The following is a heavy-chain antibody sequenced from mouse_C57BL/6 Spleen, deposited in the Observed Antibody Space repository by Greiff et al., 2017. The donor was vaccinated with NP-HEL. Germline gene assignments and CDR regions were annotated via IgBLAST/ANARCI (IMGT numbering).Heavy chain of an antibody. Sequence: VKLQESGPELVKPGASVKLSCKASGYAFSSSWMNWVKQRPGKGLEWIGRIDPGDGNTNYNGKFKGKATLTADKSSSTAYLQLSSLAAEDSAVYSCERHREYAIDDWGQGTSLTVSS. CDR3: ERHREYAIDD. D-gene: IGHD3-1*01. J-gene: IGHJ2*02. V-gene: IGHV1-82*01. CDR2: IDPGDGNT. CDR1: GYAFSSSW.